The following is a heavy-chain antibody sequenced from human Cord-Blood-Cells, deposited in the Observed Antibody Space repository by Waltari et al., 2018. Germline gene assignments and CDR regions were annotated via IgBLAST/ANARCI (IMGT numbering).Heavy chain of an antibody. CDR2: INHSGST. Sequence: QVQLQQWGAGLLKPSETLSLTCAVYGGSFSVYYWSWIRQPPGKGLEWIGEINHSGSTNYNPSLKSRVTISVDTSKNQFSLKLSSVTAADTAVYYCARPKTIHSSSWYDYWGQGTLVTVSS. V-gene: IGHV4-34*01. D-gene: IGHD6-13*01. J-gene: IGHJ4*02. CDR1: GGSFSVYY. CDR3: ARPKTIHSSSWYDY.